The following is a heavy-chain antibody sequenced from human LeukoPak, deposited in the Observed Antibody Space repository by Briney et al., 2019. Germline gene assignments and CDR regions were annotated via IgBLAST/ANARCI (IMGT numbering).Heavy chain of an antibody. CDR2: ISSSSSYI. CDR1: GCTFSSYS. CDR3: AKGQGSEIYKYYFDY. V-gene: IGHV3-21*04. Sequence: GGSLRLSCAASGCTFSSYSMNWVRQAPGKGLGWVSSISSSSSYIYYADSVRGRFTISRDNSKNTLYLQMNSLRAEDTAVYYCAKGQGSEIYKYYFDYWGQGALVTVSS. J-gene: IGHJ4*02. D-gene: IGHD3-10*01.